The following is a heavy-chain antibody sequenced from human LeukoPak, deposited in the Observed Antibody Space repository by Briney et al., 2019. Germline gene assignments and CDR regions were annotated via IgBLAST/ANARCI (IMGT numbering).Heavy chain of an antibody. CDR2: INSDGRST. CDR1: RXTFSGYW. V-gene: IGHV3-74*01. Sequence: PGGSLRLSCGASRXTFSGYWMHWVRQAPGKGLVWVSRINSDGRSTSYADSVKGRFTISRDNAKNTLYLQMNSLRVEDTAVYYCARETSGYDFDYWGQGTLVTVSS. D-gene: IGHD5-12*01. J-gene: IGHJ4*02. CDR3: ARETSGYDFDY.